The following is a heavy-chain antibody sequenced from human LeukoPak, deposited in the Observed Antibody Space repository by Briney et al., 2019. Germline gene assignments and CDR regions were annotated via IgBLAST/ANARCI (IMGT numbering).Heavy chain of an antibody. D-gene: IGHD3-22*01. Sequence: PSETLSLTCAVYGGSFSGYYWSWIRQPPGKGLEWIGEINHSGSTNYNPSLKSRATISVDTSKNQFSLKLSSVTAADTAVYYCATNYYDSSGYFSDYYYYYYMDVWGKGTTVTVSS. V-gene: IGHV4-34*01. J-gene: IGHJ6*03. CDR2: INHSGST. CDR1: GGSFSGYY. CDR3: ATNYYDSSGYFSDYYYYYYMDV.